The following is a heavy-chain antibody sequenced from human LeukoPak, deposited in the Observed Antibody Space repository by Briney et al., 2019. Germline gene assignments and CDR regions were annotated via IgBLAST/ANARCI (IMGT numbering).Heavy chain of an antibody. CDR3: AKVYGYSYDIPYGMDV. CDR2: ISGSGGDT. D-gene: IGHD3-9*01. V-gene: IGHV3-23*01. CDR1: GFTFSSYG. J-gene: IGHJ6*02. Sequence: PGGSLRLSCAASGFTFSSYGMHWVRQAPGKGLEWVSVISGSGGDTYYADSVKGRFTISRDNSKNTLYLQMNSLRAEDTAVYYCAKVYGYSYDIPYGMDVWGQGTMVTVSS.